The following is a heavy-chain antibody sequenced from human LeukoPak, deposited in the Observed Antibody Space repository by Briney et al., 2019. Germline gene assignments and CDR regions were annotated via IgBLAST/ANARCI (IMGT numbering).Heavy chain of an antibody. CDR3: AKDRVFGPSEYYFDY. J-gene: IGHJ4*02. Sequence: GGSLRLSCAASGFTFSSYGMHWVRQAPGKGLEWVAFIRYDGSNKYYADSVKGRFTISRDNSKNTLYLQMNGLRAEDTAVYYCAKDRVFGPSEYYFDYWGQGTLVTVSS. V-gene: IGHV3-30*02. CDR1: GFTFSSYG. D-gene: IGHD3/OR15-3a*01. CDR2: IRYDGSNK.